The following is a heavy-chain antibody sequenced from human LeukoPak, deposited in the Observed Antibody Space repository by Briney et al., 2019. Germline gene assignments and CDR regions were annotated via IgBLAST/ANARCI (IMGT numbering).Heavy chain of an antibody. CDR2: IYYSGST. V-gene: IGHV4-59*01. J-gene: IGHJ4*02. D-gene: IGHD2-2*03. CDR3: ARLGSSRPSDY. Sequence: SETLSLTCTVSGGSISSYYWSWIRQPPGKGLEWIGYIYYSGSTNYNPSLRSRVTISVDTSKDQFSLKLSSATAADTAVYFCARLGSSRPSDYWGQGTLVTVSS. CDR1: GGSISSYY.